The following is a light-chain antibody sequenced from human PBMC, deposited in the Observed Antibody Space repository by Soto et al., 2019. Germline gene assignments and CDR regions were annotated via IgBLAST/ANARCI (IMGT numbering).Light chain of an antibody. Sequence: DVQLTQSPSSLSASVGARVTISYQASQDISNYLNWYQQKPGKAPKLLIYDASNLQTGVPSRFSGSGSGTDFTNTIGSLQPEDITTYHGQQHDNLPRLTFGGGTTL. CDR3: QQHDNLPRLT. V-gene: IGKV1-33*01. CDR2: DAS. CDR1: QDISNY. J-gene: IGKJ4*02.